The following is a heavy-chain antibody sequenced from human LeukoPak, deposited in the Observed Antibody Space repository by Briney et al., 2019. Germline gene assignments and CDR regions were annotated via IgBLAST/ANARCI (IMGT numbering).Heavy chain of an antibody. CDR3: ARASPGHFDY. CDR1: GDSVSSNSAA. V-gene: IGHV6-1*01. Sequence: KTSQTLSLTCAISGDSVSSNSAAWNWIRQSPSRGLEWLGRTYYRSKWYNDYAVSVKSRITINPDTSKNQFSLKLSSVTAADTAVYYCARASPGHFDYWGQGTLVTVSS. J-gene: IGHJ4*02. CDR2: TYYRSKWYN.